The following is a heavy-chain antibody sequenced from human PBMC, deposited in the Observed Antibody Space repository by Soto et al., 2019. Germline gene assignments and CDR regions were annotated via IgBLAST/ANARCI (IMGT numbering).Heavy chain of an antibody. D-gene: IGHD3-3*01. CDR2: IYSGGST. J-gene: IGHJ4*02. CDR1: GFTVSSNY. CDR3: ATSWSGYYPFDY. Sequence: EVQLVESGGGLIQPGGSLRLSCAASGFTVSSNYMSWVRQAPGKGLEWVSIIYSGGSTYYADSVKGRFTISRDNSKNTLYLQMNSLRAEDTAVYYCATSWSGYYPFDYWGQGTLVTVSS. V-gene: IGHV3-53*01.